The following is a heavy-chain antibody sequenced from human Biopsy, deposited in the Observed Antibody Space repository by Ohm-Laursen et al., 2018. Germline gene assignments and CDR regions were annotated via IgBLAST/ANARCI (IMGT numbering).Heavy chain of an antibody. CDR1: GDSISSYY. CDR3: ARDGGYYSDRTVPGYFDL. Sequence: SGTLSLTCTVSGDSISSYYWSWIRQPPGKGLVWIGYVFYPGSTDYNTSVQSRVTISVDTSKNHFSLRLRSVTPADTAIYYCARDGGYYSDRTVPGYFDLWGRGTLVTVSS. J-gene: IGHJ2*01. D-gene: IGHD3-22*01. CDR2: VFYPGST. V-gene: IGHV4-59*01.